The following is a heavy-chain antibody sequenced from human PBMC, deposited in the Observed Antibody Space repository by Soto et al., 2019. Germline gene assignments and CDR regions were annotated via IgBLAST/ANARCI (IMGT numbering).Heavy chain of an antibody. D-gene: IGHD1-26*01. CDR3: ARGRYGRPFDY. J-gene: IGHJ4*02. V-gene: IGHV4-59*01. Sequence: NPSETLSLTCTVSGGSISSYYWSWIRQPPGKGLEWIGNIYYSGSTNYNPSLKSRVTISVDTSKNQFSLKLSSVTAADTAVYYCARGRYGRPFDYWGQGTLVTVSS. CDR2: IYYSGST. CDR1: GGSISSYY.